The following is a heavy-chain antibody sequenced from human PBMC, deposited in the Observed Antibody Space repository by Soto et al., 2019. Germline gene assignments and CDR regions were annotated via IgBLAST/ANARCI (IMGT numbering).Heavy chain of an antibody. CDR1: GASIGTSAYY. V-gene: IGHV4-31*03. CDR3: ARDIPESPYFDY. J-gene: IGHJ4*02. CDR2: IHHNGNT. Sequence: KASETLSLTCTVSGASIGTSAYYWTWIRQRPGKGLEWIGYIHHNGNTYYNPSLKRRLTISADTSKRQFSLSLSSVTAADTAVYYCARDIPESPYFDYWGQGTLVTVSS. D-gene: IGHD2-21*01.